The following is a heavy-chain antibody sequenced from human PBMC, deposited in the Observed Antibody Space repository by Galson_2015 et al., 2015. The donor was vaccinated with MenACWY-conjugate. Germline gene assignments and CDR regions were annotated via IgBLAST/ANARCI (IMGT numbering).Heavy chain of an antibody. D-gene: IGHD6-6*01. V-gene: IGHV3-74*01. CDR3: ARQRSGGSSEFYY. J-gene: IGHJ4*02. CDR2: INIDGITK. Sequence: SLRLSCAASGYTLSSNTMNWLRHAPGKGLVWFSRINIDGITKDYADSVKGRFTISRDNAENTLYLQMNSLRAEDTAVYYCARQRSGGSSEFYYWGQGTLVTVSS. CDR1: GYTLSSNT.